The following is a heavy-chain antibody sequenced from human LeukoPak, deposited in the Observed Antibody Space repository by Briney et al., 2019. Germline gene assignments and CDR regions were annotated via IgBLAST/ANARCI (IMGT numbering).Heavy chain of an antibody. J-gene: IGHJ4*02. CDR1: GGSISGYY. Sequence: SETLSLTCAVYGGSISGYYWSWIRQPPGKGLEWIGEINHSGSTNYNPSLKSRVTISVDTSKNQFSLKLNSVTAADTAVYYCARHVRYSSGWYSRAYFDYWGQGTLVTVSS. CDR2: INHSGST. D-gene: IGHD6-19*01. CDR3: ARHVRYSSGWYSRAYFDY. V-gene: IGHV4-34*01.